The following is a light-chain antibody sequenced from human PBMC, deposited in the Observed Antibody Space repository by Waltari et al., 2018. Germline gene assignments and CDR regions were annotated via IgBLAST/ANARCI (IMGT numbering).Light chain of an antibody. CDR1: QSIGGW. J-gene: IGKJ1*01. CDR2: KAS. Sequence: DIQMTQSPSTLSASVGDRVTITCRASQSIGGWLAWYQHKPGKAPKLLIYKASTLESGVPSRFYGSGSGTEFTLTISSLQPDDFATYYCQQFNTYSGTFGQGTNVEIK. V-gene: IGKV1-5*03. CDR3: QQFNTYSGT.